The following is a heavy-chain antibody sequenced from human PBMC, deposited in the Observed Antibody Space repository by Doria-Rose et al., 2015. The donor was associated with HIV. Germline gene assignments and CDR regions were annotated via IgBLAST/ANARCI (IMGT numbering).Heavy chain of an antibody. CDR2: ISWDSGAK. V-gene: IGHV3-9*01. Sequence: VQLVQSGRGLVQPGRSLRLSCVGSGFSFESYAMHWVRLAPWQGLEWVAGISWDSGAKGSADSVEGRFTISRDNAKKSVYLEMRSLRPEDTAFYYCAKAPIIGPKYYFYMDVWGKGTSVTVSS. CDR3: AKAPIIGPKYYFYMDV. D-gene: IGHD3-3*01. CDR1: GFSFESYA. J-gene: IGHJ6*03.